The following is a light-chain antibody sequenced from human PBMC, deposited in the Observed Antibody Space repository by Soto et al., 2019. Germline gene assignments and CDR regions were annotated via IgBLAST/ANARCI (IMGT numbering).Light chain of an antibody. CDR3: CSYADTYTWL. CDR2: DDV. J-gene: IGLJ2*01. V-gene: IGLV2-23*01. CDR1: SSDIGTYNF. Sequence: QSALTQPASVSGSPGQSITISCTGTSSDIGTYNFVSWYQQRPGKAPKFIIYDDVRRPSGVSNRFSGSKSGNTASLTISGLQAEDEADYYCCSYADTYTWLFGGGTKLTVL.